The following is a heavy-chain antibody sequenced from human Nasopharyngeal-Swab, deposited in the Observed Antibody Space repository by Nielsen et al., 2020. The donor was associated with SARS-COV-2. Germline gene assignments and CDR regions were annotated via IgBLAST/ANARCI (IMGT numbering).Heavy chain of an antibody. CDR2: IYPGDSDT. CDR3: ARRALGYCDGGNCNWLDP. D-gene: IGHD2-15*01. Sequence: GGSLRLSCQGSGSTFISHWIGWVRQMPGKGLEWMGIIYPGDSDTRYSPYFRGQVTISADRSTSTAYLQWSSLRASDTAMYYCARRALGYCDGGNCNWLDPWGQGTLVTVSS. V-gene: IGHV5-51*01. CDR1: GSTFISHW. J-gene: IGHJ5*02.